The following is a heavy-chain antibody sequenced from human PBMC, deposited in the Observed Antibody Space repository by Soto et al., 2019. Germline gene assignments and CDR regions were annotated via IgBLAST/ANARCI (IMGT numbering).Heavy chain of an antibody. Sequence: GGSLRLSCAASGFTFSTYGMHWVRQAPGKGLEWVAVIWYDGSNKYYADSVKGRFTISRDNSKNTLFLQMNSLRAEDTAVYYCARSPAGYSYGYGADYWGQGTLVTVSS. D-gene: IGHD5-18*01. CDR1: GFTFSTYG. CDR3: ARSPAGYSYGYGADY. CDR2: IWYDGSNK. V-gene: IGHV3-33*01. J-gene: IGHJ4*02.